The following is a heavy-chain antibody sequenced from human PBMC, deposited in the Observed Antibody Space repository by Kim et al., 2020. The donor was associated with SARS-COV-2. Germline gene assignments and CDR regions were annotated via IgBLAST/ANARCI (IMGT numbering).Heavy chain of an antibody. Sequence: ASVKVSCKASGYTFTSYGISWVRQAPGQGLEWMGWISAYNGNTNYAQKLQGRVTMTTDTSTSTAYMELRSLRSDDTAVYYCARELRSYAHDAFDIWGQGTMVTVSS. CDR2: ISAYNGNT. CDR3: ARELRSYAHDAFDI. J-gene: IGHJ3*02. D-gene: IGHD2-2*01. V-gene: IGHV1-18*01. CDR1: GYTFTSYG.